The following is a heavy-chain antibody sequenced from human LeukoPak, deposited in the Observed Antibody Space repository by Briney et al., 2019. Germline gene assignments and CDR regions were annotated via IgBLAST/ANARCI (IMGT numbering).Heavy chain of an antibody. CDR2: INPNSGGT. Sequence: VASVKVSCKASGYTFTGYYMQWVRQAPGQGLEWMGWINPNSGGTNYAQKFQGRVTMTRDTSISTAYMELSRLRSDDTAVQYCARVLSSSLWVHLWYWGQGTLVTVSS. CDR3: ARVLSSSLWVHLWY. D-gene: IGHD6-13*01. CDR1: GYTFTGYY. J-gene: IGHJ4*02. V-gene: IGHV1-2*02.